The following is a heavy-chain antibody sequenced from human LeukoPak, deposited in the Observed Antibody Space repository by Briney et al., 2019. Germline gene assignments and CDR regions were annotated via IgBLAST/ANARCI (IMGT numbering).Heavy chain of an antibody. CDR3: ARGDDYKSTLFDY. CDR2: ISYSGTT. CDR1: GGSISSYY. J-gene: IGHJ4*02. Sequence: SETMSLTCSVSGGSISSYYWNWIRQPPGKGLEWIGYISYSGTTNYNPSLKSRVTISVDTSKKQFSLKLTSATAADTAVYYCARGDDYKSTLFDYWGQGTLVTVSS. V-gene: IGHV4-59*01. D-gene: IGHD5-12*01.